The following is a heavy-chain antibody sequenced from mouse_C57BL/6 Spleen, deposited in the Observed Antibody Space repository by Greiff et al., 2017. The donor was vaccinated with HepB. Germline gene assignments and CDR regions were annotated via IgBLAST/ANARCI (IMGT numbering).Heavy chain of an antibody. V-gene: IGHV5-16*01. D-gene: IGHD1-1*01. Sequence: DVQLVESEGGLVQPGSSMKLSCTASGFTFSDYYMAWVRQVPEKGLEWVANINYEGSSTYYLDSLKSRFIISRDNAKNILYLQMSSLKSEDTATYYCARDQGSSYGYFDVWGTGTTVTVSS. CDR1: GFTFSDYY. CDR2: INYEGSST. J-gene: IGHJ1*03. CDR3: ARDQGSSYGYFDV.